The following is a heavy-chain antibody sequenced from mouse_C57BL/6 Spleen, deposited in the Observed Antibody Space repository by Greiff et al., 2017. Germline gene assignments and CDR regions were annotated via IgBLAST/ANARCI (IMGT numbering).Heavy chain of an antibody. V-gene: IGHV1-69*01. CDR2: IDPSDSYT. CDR3: ARPYYDYFAY. J-gene: IGHJ3*01. Sequence: QVQLQQPGAELVMPGASVKLSCKASGYTFTSYWMHWVKQRPGQGLEWIGEIDPSDSYTNYNQKFKGKSTLTVDKSSSTAYMQLSSLTSEDSAVYYCARPYYDYFAYWGQGTLVTVSA. D-gene: IGHD2-4*01. CDR1: GYTFTSYW.